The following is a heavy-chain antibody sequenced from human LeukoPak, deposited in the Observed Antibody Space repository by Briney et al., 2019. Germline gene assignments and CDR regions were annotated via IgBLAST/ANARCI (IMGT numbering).Heavy chain of an antibody. V-gene: IGHV1-69*01. J-gene: IGHJ1*01. D-gene: IGHD1-26*01. Sequence: SVKVSCKASGGTFSSYAISWVRQAPGQGLEWMGGIIPIFGTANYAQKFQGRVTITADESTSTAYMELSSLRSEDTAVYYCARDGISGSYYAEYFQYWGQGTLVTVSS. CDR2: IIPIFGTA. CDR3: ARDGISGSYYAEYFQY. CDR1: GGTFSSYA.